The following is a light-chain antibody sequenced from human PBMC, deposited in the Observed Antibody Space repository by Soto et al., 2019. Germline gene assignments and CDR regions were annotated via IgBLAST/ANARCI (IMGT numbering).Light chain of an antibody. CDR1: QSVGSN. V-gene: IGKV3-15*01. J-gene: IGKJ1*01. Sequence: EIVMTQSPATLSVSPGERATLSCRATQSVGSNLAWYQQKPGQAPRLLIYGASTRATGIPARFSGSGSGTEFTLTISRLQSEDFAIYSCQQYNNWPPDRTFGQGTKVEIK. CDR3: QQYNNWPPDRT. CDR2: GAS.